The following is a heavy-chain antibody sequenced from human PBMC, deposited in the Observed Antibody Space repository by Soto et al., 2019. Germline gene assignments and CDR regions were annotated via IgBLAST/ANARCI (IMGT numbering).Heavy chain of an antibody. V-gene: IGHV3-15*01. Sequence: EVQLVESGGGLVKPGGSLRLSCAASGFSFSYAWMNWVRQAPGKGLEWLGRIKLKSDGGATDYAAPVKGRFTLSRDDSRNTLYLQMNSLTGDDPAIYYGTGGDIGGDLDYWGQGTLVTVSS. CDR2: IKLKSDGGAT. CDR1: GFSFSYAW. J-gene: IGHJ4*02. CDR3: TGGDIGGDLDY. D-gene: IGHD5-12*01.